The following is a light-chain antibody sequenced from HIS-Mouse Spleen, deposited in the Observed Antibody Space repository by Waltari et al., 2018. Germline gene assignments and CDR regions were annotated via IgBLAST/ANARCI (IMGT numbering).Light chain of an antibody. CDR3: SSYTSSSTYV. CDR2: EVS. V-gene: IGLV2-14*01. CDR1: SSDGGGYNY. J-gene: IGLJ1*01. Sequence: QSALTQPASVSGSPGQSITISCTGTSSDGGGYNYVSGYQQHPGKAPKLMIYEVSNRPSGVSNRFSGSKSGNTASLTISGLQAEDEADYYCSSYTSSSTYVFGTGTKVTVL.